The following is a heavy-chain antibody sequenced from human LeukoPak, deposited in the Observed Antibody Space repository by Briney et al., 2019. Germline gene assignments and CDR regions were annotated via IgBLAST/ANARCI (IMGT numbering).Heavy chain of an antibody. V-gene: IGHV1-3*01. CDR2: INAGNGNT. D-gene: IGHD6-19*01. Sequence: GASVKVSCKASGYTFTSYAMHWVRQAPGQRLEWMGWINAGNGNTKYSQKFQGRVTITRDTSASTAYMELSSLRSEDTAVYYCARDSRGLVPWGYYAFDIWGQGTMVTVSS. J-gene: IGHJ3*02. CDR3: ARDSRGLVPWGYYAFDI. CDR1: GYTFTSYA.